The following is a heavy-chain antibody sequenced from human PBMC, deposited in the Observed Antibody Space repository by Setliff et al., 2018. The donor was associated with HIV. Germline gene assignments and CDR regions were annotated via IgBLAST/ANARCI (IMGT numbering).Heavy chain of an antibody. CDR2: IYYSGST. J-gene: IGHJ4*02. V-gene: IGHV4-59*01. D-gene: IGHD5-12*01. CDR3: ARACRSGYDYFHYFDY. CDR1: GGSISSYY. Sequence: LSLTCTVFGGSISSYYWSWIRQPPGKGLEWIGYIYYSGSTKYNPSLKSRVTISVDTSKNQFSLKLSSVTAADTAVYYCARACRSGYDYFHYFDYWGQGTLVTVS.